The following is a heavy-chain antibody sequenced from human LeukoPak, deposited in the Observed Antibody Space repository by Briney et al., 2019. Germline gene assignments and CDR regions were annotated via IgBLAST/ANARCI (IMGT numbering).Heavy chain of an antibody. CDR1: GGTFSSYA. D-gene: IGHD2-2*01. CDR2: IIPIFGTA. Sequence: KISCKASGGTFSSYAISWVRQAPGQGLEWMGGIIPIFGTANYAQKFQGRVTITADESTSTAYMELSSLRSEDTAVYYCARGESPVVVPAAIPPFFDYWGQGTLVTVSS. J-gene: IGHJ4*02. CDR3: ARGESPVVVPAAIPPFFDY. V-gene: IGHV1-69*01.